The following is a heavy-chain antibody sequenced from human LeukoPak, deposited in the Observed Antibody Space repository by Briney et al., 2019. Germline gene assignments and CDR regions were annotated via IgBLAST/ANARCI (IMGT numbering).Heavy chain of an antibody. CDR2: IRYDGSNK. D-gene: IGHD3-22*01. J-gene: IGHJ4*02. CDR3: AKDPGNYYDSSGYYYFDY. CDR1: GFTFSSYG. Sequence: GGSLRLSCAASGFTFSSYGMHWVRQAPGKGLEWAAFIRYDGSNKYYADSVKGRFTISRDNSKNTLYLQMNSLRAEDTAVYYCAKDPGNYYDSSGYYYFDYWGQGTLVTVSS. V-gene: IGHV3-30*02.